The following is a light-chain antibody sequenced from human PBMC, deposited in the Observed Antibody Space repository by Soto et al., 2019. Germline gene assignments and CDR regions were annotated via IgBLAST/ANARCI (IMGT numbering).Light chain of an antibody. J-gene: IGLJ1*01. Sequence: QSVLTQPPSASGTPGQRVTISCSGRSANIGNNFVCWYQQLPGTAPKLLIYSNNQRPSGVPDRFSGSKSGTPASLAISGLRSEDEGDYYCVSWDDSLSGLVFGTGTKVTVL. CDR1: SANIGNNF. V-gene: IGLV1-47*02. CDR3: VSWDDSLSGLV. CDR2: SNN.